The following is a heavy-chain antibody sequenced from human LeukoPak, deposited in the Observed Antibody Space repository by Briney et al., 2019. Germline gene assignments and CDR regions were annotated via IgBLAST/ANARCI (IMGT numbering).Heavy chain of an antibody. CDR1: GFTFSSYW. Sequence: GGSLRLSCAASGFTFSSYWMSWVRQAPGKGLEWVANVNKDGSEKYYVGSVRGRFTISRDNAKNSLYLQMNSLRAEDTAVYYCARELIVGVAEYFQHWGQGTLVTVSS. J-gene: IGHJ1*01. CDR3: ARELIVGVAEYFQH. CDR2: VNKDGSEK. D-gene: IGHD1-26*01. V-gene: IGHV3-7*01.